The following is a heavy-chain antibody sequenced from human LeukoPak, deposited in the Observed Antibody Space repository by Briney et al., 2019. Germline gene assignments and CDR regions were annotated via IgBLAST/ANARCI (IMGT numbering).Heavy chain of an antibody. CDR3: ARRASMAEFDY. V-gene: IGHV3-66*01. D-gene: IGHD2/OR15-2a*01. CDR1: GFTVSSNY. Sequence: GSLRLSCAASGFTVSSNYMSWVRQAPGKGLEGVSVIYSGGSTYYADSVKGRVTISRDNSKNTLYLQMNSLRAADTAVYYCARRASMAEFDYWGQGTLVTVSS. J-gene: IGHJ4*02. CDR2: IYSGGST.